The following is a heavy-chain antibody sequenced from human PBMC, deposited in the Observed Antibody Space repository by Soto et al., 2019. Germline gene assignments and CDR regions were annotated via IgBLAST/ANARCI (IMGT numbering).Heavy chain of an antibody. Sequence: GTLRLSCAASGFIFKMYWMHWVRQSPGKGLVWISRIYNDGSYTDYADSVKGRFTISRDNVNDTLYLQMNNLRAEDSGLYYCTRGPRPISTGTGAYWGQGTQVTVSS. V-gene: IGHV3-74*01. J-gene: IGHJ4*02. CDR3: TRGPRPISTGTGAY. CDR1: GFIFKMYW. D-gene: IGHD3-10*01. CDR2: IYNDGSYT.